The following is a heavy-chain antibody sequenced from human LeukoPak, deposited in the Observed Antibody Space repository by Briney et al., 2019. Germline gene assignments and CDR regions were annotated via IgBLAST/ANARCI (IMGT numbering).Heavy chain of an antibody. CDR1: GFTFSSYG. J-gene: IGHJ5*02. D-gene: IGHD4/OR15-4a*01. Sequence: GGSLRLSCAASGFTFSSYGMHWVRQAPGKGLEWVAVISYDGSNKYYADSVKGRFTISRDNSKNTLYLQMNSLRAEDTAVYYCARDKLLEYGNWFDPWGQGTLVSVSS. CDR3: ARDKLLEYGNWFDP. V-gene: IGHV3-30*03. CDR2: ISYDGSNK.